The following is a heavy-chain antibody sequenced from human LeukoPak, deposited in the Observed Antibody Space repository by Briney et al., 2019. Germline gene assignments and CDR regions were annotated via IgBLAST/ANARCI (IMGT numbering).Heavy chain of an antibody. J-gene: IGHJ4*02. CDR1: GGSISNYY. V-gene: IGHV4-4*07. CDR2: VYTSGST. D-gene: IGHD3-22*01. CDR3: ARDWFRITMIITGGNYFDY. Sequence: SETLSLTCTVSGGSISNYYWSWIRQSAGKGLEWIGRVYTSGSTNYNPSLKSRVTISVETSKNQFSLKLSSVTAADTAVYYCARDWFRITMIITGGNYFDYWGQGTLVTVSS.